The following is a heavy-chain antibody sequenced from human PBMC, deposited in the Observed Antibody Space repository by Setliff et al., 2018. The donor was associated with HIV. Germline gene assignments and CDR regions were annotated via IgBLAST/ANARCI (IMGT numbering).Heavy chain of an antibody. Sequence: GESLKISCKGSGYKFTTNWIAWVRQMPGKGLEWMGIVWPDDSDTRYSPSFQGQVTISADKSTTTAYLDWASLKASDTAMYYCVRHDYSDNSFDYWGQGTLVTVSS. J-gene: IGHJ4*02. CDR3: VRHDYSDNSFDY. CDR2: VWPDDSDT. CDR1: GYKFTTNW. V-gene: IGHV5-51*01. D-gene: IGHD4-17*01.